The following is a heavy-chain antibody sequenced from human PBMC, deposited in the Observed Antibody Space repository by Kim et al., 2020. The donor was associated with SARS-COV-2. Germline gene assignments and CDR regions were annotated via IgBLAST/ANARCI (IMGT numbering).Heavy chain of an antibody. Sequence: GGSLRLSCAASGFTFSSYGMHWVPQAPGKGLEWVAAIWYDGSNKYYADSVKGRFTISRDNSKNTLYLQMNSLRAEDTAVYYCARDLLVGATSYGMDVWGQGTTVTVSS. J-gene: IGHJ6*02. CDR1: GFTFSSYG. D-gene: IGHD1-26*01. CDR3: ARDLLVGATSYGMDV. CDR2: IWYDGSNK. V-gene: IGHV3-33*01.